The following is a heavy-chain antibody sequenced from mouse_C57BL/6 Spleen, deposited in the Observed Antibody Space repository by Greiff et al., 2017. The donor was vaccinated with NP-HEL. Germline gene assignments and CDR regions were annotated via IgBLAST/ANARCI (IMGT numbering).Heavy chain of an antibody. D-gene: IGHD2-5*01. Sequence: VQLQQSGPELVKPGASVKISCKASGYAFSSSWMNWVKQRPGKGLEWIGRIYPGDGDTNYNGKFKGKATLTADKSSSTAYMQLSSLTSEDSAVYFCAREAYYSNPFAYWGQGTLVTVSA. V-gene: IGHV1-82*01. CDR1: GYAFSSSW. CDR3: AREAYYSNPFAY. J-gene: IGHJ3*01. CDR2: IYPGDGDT.